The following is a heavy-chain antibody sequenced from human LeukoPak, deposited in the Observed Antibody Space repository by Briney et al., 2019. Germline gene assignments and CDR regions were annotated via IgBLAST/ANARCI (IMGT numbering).Heavy chain of an antibody. CDR2: IYHTGST. D-gene: IGHD3-3*01. J-gene: IGHJ3*02. CDR3: ARYLSTYYDFWSGYADAFDI. Sequence: SETLSLTCAVSGGSISGSNWWSWVRQPPGKGLEWIGEIYHTGSTNYNPSLKSRVTISVDTSKNQFSLKLSSVTAADTAVYYCARYLSTYYDFWSGYADAFDIWGQGTMVTVSS. V-gene: IGHV4-4*02. CDR1: GGSISGSNW.